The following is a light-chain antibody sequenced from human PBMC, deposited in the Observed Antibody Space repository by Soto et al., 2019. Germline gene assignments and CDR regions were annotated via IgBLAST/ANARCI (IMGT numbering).Light chain of an antibody. CDR3: QQYNSTPLT. CDR1: QRIHDNY. V-gene: IGKV3-20*01. J-gene: IGKJ4*01. CDR2: GGS. Sequence: EIVLTQSPGTLSLSPGETATLSCRTSQRIHDNYLAWYQQKPGQTPRLGVYGGSSRATGIPDRFSGSGSGTDFSLTISGLEPEDFAVYDCQQYNSTPLTVGGVTKVEVK.